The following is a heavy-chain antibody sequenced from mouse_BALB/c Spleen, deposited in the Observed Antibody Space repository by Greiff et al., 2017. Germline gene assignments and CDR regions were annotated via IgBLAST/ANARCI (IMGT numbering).Heavy chain of an antibody. Sequence: EVQRVESGGGLVQPKGSLKLSCAASGFTFNTYAMNWVRQAPGKGLEWVARIRSKSNNYATYYADSVKDRFTISRDDSQSMLYLQMNNLKTDDTAMYYCVRRGSYGNYLAYWGQGTLVTVSA. CDR3: VRRGSYGNYLAY. J-gene: IGHJ3*01. V-gene: IGHV10-1*02. CDR2: IRSKSNNYAT. CDR1: GFTFNTYA. D-gene: IGHD2-10*02.